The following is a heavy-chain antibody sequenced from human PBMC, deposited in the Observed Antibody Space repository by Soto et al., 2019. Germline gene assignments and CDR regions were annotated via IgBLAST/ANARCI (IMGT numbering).Heavy chain of an antibody. D-gene: IGHD2-2*01. CDR3: SREIIVVVPAAGHSYYFDY. CDR1: GLTFSSYS. CDR2: ISSSSSYM. J-gene: IGHJ4*02. V-gene: IGHV3-21*01. Sequence: GGSLRLSCAASGLTFSSYSMNWVSQAPGKGLEWVSSISSSSSYMYYADSVKGRFTISRDNAKNSLYLQMNSLRDEDTAVYYCSREIIVVVPAAGHSYYFDYSGQGTLVTVSS.